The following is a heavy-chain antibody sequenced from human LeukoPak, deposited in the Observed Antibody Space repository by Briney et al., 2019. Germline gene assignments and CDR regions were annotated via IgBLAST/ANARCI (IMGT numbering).Heavy chain of an antibody. Sequence: ASVKVSCKASGYTFTGYYMHWVRQAPGQGLEWMGWTNPNSGGTNYAQKFQGRVTMTRDTSISTAYMELSRLRSDDTAVYYCARGDWNYVPYFDYWGQGTLVTVSS. D-gene: IGHD1-7*01. CDR3: ARGDWNYVPYFDY. V-gene: IGHV1-2*02. CDR1: GYTFTGYY. CDR2: TNPNSGGT. J-gene: IGHJ4*02.